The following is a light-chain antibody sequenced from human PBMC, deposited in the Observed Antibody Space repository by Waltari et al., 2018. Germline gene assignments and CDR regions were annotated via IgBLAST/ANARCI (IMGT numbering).Light chain of an antibody. CDR2: DVF. V-gene: IGLV2-14*03. CDR3: SAYTSWRTVI. J-gene: IGLJ2*01. Sequence: QSVLTQPASVSASPGHSITIPCTGTSDDVGGYHFVWYQQHPGKAPKLFIYDVFKRPSGVYIRFSGSKSLNTASLSISGLQAEDEGVYYCSAYTSWRTVIFGGGTKLAVL. CDR1: SDDVGGYHF.